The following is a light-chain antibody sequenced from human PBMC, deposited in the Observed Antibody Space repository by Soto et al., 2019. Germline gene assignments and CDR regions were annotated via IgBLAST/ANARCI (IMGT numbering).Light chain of an antibody. J-gene: IGKJ4*01. CDR2: GAS. CDR3: HQYDSSPLT. V-gene: IGKV3-20*01. CDR1: QSVSSSY. Sequence: EIVLTQSPGTLSLSPGERATLSCRASQSVSSSYLAWYQQKPGQAPRLLIYGASSRATGIPDRFIGSGSGTEFTLTIISLYPQDFAVYYCHQYDSSPLTFGGGTKVEIK.